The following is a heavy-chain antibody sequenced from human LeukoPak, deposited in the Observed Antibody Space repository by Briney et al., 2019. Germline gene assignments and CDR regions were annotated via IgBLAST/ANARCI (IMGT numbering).Heavy chain of an antibody. Sequence: SQTPSLTCTVSGGSISSGGYYWSWIRQPPGKGLEWIGYIYHSGSTYYNPSLKSRVTISVDRSKNQFSLKLTSVTAADTAVYYCARSPRDGSGSYYFDSWGQGTVVTVSS. V-gene: IGHV4-30-2*02. CDR1: GGSISSGGYY. J-gene: IGHJ5*01. D-gene: IGHD3-10*01. CDR2: IYHSGST. CDR3: ARSPRDGSGSYYFDS.